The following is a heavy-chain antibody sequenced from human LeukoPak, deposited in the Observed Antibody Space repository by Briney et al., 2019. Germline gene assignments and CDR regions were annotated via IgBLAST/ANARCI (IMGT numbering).Heavy chain of an antibody. V-gene: IGHV4-31*03. Sequence: PSETLSLTCSVSGGSISSVGYYWSWIRQYPGKGLEWIGYIFYGVSTNYSPSLKSRAIISMDTSKNHFSLNLSSVTAADTALYYCARSPPFSSSWYGAWFDYWGQGTLVTVSS. J-gene: IGHJ4*02. D-gene: IGHD6-13*01. CDR3: ARSPPFSSSWYGAWFDY. CDR2: IFYGVST. CDR1: GGSISSVGYY.